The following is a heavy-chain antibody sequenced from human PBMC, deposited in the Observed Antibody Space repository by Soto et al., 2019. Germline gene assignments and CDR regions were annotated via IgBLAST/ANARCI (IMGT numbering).Heavy chain of an antibody. J-gene: IGHJ5*02. CDR2: ISSNGGST. CDR3: VHPRSTVQVPPT. D-gene: IGHD4-17*01. Sequence: LRLSCSASGFTFSMFSMHWVRQAPGKGLEYVSGISSNGGSTYYADSVKGRFTISRDNSKNTLYLQMSSLRAVDTAVYYCVHPRSTVQVPPTWGQGTLVTVS. V-gene: IGHV3-64D*06. CDR1: GFTFSMFS.